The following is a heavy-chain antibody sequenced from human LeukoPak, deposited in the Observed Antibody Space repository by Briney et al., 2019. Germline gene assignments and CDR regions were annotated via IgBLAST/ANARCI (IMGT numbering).Heavy chain of an antibody. V-gene: IGHV3-23*01. CDR3: ARGGYYYDSSGYFRDFDY. D-gene: IGHD3-22*01. CDR1: GFTFSSYA. J-gene: IGHJ4*02. Sequence: GGSLRLSCAASGFTFSSYAMSWVRQAPGKGLEWVSAISGSGGSTYYADSVKGRFTISRDNSKNTLYLQMNSLRAEDTALYYCARGGYYYDSSGYFRDFDYWGQGTLVTVSS. CDR2: ISGSGGST.